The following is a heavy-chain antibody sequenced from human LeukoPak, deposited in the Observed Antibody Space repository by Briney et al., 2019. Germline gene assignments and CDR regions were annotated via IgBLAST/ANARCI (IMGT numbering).Heavy chain of an antibody. J-gene: IGHJ4*02. CDR3: ASAHTSGMDY. CDR2: IYYSGNT. Sequence: SQTLSLTCTVSGASMSSYSWSWIRQPPGKGLEWIGYIYYSGNTNYNPSLKSRVTISVDTSKNQFSLKVSSVTAADTAVYYCASAHTSGMDYWGQGALVTVSS. CDR1: GASMSSYS. V-gene: IGHV4-59*01. D-gene: IGHD3-22*01.